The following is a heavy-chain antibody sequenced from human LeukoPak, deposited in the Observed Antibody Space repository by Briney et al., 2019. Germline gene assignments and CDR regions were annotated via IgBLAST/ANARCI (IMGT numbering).Heavy chain of an antibody. D-gene: IGHD2-15*01. Sequence: PGGSLRLSCAASGFTFSTYSMNWVRQAPGKGLEWVSSMSGSSPNKYYADSVKGRFTISRDNSKNTLYLQMNSLRAEDTVVYYCAKSGGSPSGIDYWGQGTLVTVSS. V-gene: IGHV3-21*01. CDR2: MSGSSPNK. J-gene: IGHJ4*02. CDR1: GFTFSTYS. CDR3: AKSGGSPSGIDY.